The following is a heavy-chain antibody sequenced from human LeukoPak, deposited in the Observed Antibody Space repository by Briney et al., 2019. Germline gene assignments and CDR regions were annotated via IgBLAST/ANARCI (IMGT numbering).Heavy chain of an antibody. CDR2: ISPYNGNT. V-gene: IGHV1-18*01. Sequence: ASVKVSCKASGYTFTTYVINWVRRAPGQGLEWMGWISPYNGNTHYAEKLQGRVTMTTDTSTSTGYMELRSLTSEDTAVYYCARIPQGGWSGYYYFDYWGQGTLVTVSS. D-gene: IGHD3-3*01. CDR1: GYTFTTYV. J-gene: IGHJ4*02. CDR3: ARIPQGGWSGYYYFDY.